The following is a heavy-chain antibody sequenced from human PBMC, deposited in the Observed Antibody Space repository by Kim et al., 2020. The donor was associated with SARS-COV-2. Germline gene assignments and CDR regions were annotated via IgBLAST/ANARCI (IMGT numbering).Heavy chain of an antibody. V-gene: IGHV3-11*05. D-gene: IGHD3-3*01. J-gene: IGHJ4*02. CDR3: ARVTSEVLRFLEWLFFDY. Sequence: KGRFTISRDNAKNSLYLQMNSLRAEDTAVYYCARVTSEVLRFLEWLFFDYWGQGTLVTVSS.